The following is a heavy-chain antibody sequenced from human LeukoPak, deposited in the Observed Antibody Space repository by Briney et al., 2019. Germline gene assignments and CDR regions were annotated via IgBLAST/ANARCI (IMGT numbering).Heavy chain of an antibody. V-gene: IGHV3-23*01. CDR1: GFPFSSYA. CDR3: ASGGYSGLRLGY. Sequence: GGSLRLSCAAPGFPFSSYAMSGVRQAPGKGLEWVSAISGSGGSTYYADSVKGRFTISRDNSKNTLYLQMNSLRAEDTAVYYCASGGYSGLRLGYWGQGTLVTVSS. CDR2: ISGSGGST. J-gene: IGHJ4*02. D-gene: IGHD5-12*01.